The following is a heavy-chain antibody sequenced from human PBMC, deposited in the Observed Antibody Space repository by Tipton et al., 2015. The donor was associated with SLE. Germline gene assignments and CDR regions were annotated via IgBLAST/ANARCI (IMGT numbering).Heavy chain of an antibody. D-gene: IGHD6-13*01. Sequence: GLVKPSQTLSLTCAISGDSVSSNSAAWSWIRQSPSRGLEWLGRTYYRAKWYNDYAVSVKSRITINADTSKNQFSPQLNSVTPDDTAVYYCARGSYHSSWRWGQGTLVTVSS. CDR3: ARGSYHSSWR. CDR1: GDSVSSNSAA. V-gene: IGHV6-1*01. J-gene: IGHJ4*02. CDR2: TYYRAKWYN.